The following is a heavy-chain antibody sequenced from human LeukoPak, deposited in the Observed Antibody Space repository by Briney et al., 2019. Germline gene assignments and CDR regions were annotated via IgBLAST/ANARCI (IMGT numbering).Heavy chain of an antibody. Sequence: GGSLRLSCAASGFTFSSYGMSWGRQAPGKGLEWVSAISGSGGSTYYADSVKGRFTSSRDNSKNTLYLQMNRLRAEDTAVYYCAKDHGSLGSGLNWGQGTLVTVSS. CDR1: GFTFSSYG. V-gene: IGHV3-23*01. D-gene: IGHD3-10*01. CDR2: ISGSGGST. CDR3: AKDHGSLGSGLN. J-gene: IGHJ4*02.